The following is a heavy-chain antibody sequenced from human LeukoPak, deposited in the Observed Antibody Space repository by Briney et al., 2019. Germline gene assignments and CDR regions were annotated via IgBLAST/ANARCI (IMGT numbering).Heavy chain of an antibody. V-gene: IGHV1-24*01. D-gene: IGHD6-19*01. CDR2: FDPEDGET. Sequence: ASVSVSSEVSGYTLSEVSMHWGGQAPGKGGGRMGPFDPEDGETLYTQQFRGRVTVTEDTSTATSYIELSSLRSDDTAVYYCATKGPRLAVAGLDCWGQGTLVTVSS. CDR1: GYTLSEVS. J-gene: IGHJ4*02. CDR3: ATKGPRLAVAGLDC.